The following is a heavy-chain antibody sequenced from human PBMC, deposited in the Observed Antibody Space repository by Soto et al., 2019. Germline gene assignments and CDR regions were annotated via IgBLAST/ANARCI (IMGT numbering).Heavy chain of an antibody. CDR3: ARLAVAGHYQH. V-gene: IGHV4-39*01. CDR2: IFYSGSA. Sequence: SETLSLTCTVSGDSIASSDYYWGWIRQPPGKGLEWIGNIFYSGSAYFHPSLKSRVSMSVDTSKNQFSLKLSSVTAADTAVYYCARLAVAGHYQHWGQGTLVTVSS. J-gene: IGHJ1*01. D-gene: IGHD6-19*01. CDR1: GDSIASSDYY.